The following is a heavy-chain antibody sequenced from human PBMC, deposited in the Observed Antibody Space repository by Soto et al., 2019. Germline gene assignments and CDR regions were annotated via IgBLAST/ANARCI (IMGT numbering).Heavy chain of an antibody. V-gene: IGHV3-66*01. Sequence: EVQLVESGGGLVQPGGSLRLSCAASGFTVSSNYMSWVRQAPGKGLEWVSVIYSGGSTYYADSVKGRFTIARDNSKNTRYLEMNSLRAEDAAVYYCARADYDSWGQGTLVTVSS. D-gene: IGHD5-12*01. J-gene: IGHJ4*02. CDR3: ARADYDS. CDR2: IYSGGST. CDR1: GFTVSSNY.